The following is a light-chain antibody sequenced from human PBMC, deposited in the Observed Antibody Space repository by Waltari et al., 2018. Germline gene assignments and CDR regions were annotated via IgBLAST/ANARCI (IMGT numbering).Light chain of an antibody. CDR2: EVS. J-gene: IGKJ4*01. Sequence: DIVMTQTPLSLSVTPGQPASISCKSSESLLFSNGKTDMYWFLQRPGQSPQLLIYEVSSRLSGVPDRFSGSGSGTDFTLKISRVEAEDVGIYYCMQGIHLPLTFGGGTKVEIK. V-gene: IGKV2-29*02. CDR3: MQGIHLPLT. CDR1: ESLLFSNGKTD.